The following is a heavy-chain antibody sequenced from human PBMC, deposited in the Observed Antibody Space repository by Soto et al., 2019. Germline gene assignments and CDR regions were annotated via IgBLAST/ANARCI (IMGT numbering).Heavy chain of an antibody. CDR3: GRDDYGIFPY. CDR1: GYSISAYY. CDR2: IDPKNGGT. D-gene: IGHD3-10*01. V-gene: IGHV1-2*02. J-gene: IGHJ4*02. Sequence: GASVKVSCKASGYSISAYYIHWVRQAPGQGLEWMGWIDPKNGGTVSAQKFQGRLTMTRDTSISTVYMDLSGLTSDDTALYYCGRDDYGIFPYWGQGSLVTVSS.